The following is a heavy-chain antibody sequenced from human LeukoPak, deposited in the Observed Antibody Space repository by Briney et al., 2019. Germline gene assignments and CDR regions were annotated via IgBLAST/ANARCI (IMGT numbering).Heavy chain of an antibody. Sequence: PGGSLRLSCAASGFTFGDYAMHWVRQAPGKGLEWVSSISWNSGSIGYADSVKGRFTISRDNAKNSLYLQMNSLRAEDSALYYCAKDESYSGTHSGKIDYWGQGTLVTVSS. CDR1: GFTFGDYA. CDR2: ISWNSGSI. J-gene: IGHJ4*02. D-gene: IGHD2-15*01. CDR3: AKDESYSGTHSGKIDY. V-gene: IGHV3-9*01.